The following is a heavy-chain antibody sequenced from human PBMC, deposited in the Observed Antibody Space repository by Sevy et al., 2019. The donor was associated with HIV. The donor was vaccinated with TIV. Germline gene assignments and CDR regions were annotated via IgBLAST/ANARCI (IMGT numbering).Heavy chain of an antibody. CDR3: ARDIGPYGSGSSGFDP. D-gene: IGHD3-10*01. Sequence: ASVKVSCKASGYTFTSYYMHWVRQAPGQGLEWMGIINPSGGSTSYAQKFQGRVTMTRDTSTSTVYMELRSLRSEDTAVYYCARDIGPYGSGSSGFDPWGQGTLVTVSS. V-gene: IGHV1-46*01. J-gene: IGHJ5*02. CDR2: INPSGGST. CDR1: GYTFTSYY.